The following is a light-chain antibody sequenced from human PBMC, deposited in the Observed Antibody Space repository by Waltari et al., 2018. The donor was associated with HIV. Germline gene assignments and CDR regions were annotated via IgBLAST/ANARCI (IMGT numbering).Light chain of an antibody. CDR3: QTWGTGTHVV. CDR2: LNSDGSH. Sequence: ASLGASVKLTCTPSSGHSSYAIAWHQQQPEKGPRYLMKLNSDGSHSKGDGIPDRFSGSSSGAERYLTISSLQSEDEADYYCQTWGTGTHVVFGGGTKLTVL. V-gene: IGLV4-69*01. J-gene: IGLJ2*01. CDR1: SGHSSYA.